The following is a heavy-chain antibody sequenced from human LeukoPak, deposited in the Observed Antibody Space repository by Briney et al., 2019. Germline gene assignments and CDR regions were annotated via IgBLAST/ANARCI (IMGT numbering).Heavy chain of an antibody. CDR3: ARSGRYQIY. J-gene: IGHJ4*02. Sequence: SETLSLTCAVYAGSFSGYYWSWIRQPPGKGLEWIGEINDSGTTNYNPSLKSRVTISEDTFRNQFSLKLSSVTAADTAVYYCARSGRYQIYWGRGTLVTVSS. D-gene: IGHD3-10*01. CDR2: INDSGTT. V-gene: IGHV4-34*01. CDR1: AGSFSGYY.